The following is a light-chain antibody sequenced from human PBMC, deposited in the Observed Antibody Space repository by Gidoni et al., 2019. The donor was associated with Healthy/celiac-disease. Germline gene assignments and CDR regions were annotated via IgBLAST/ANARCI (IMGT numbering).Light chain of an antibody. J-gene: IGKJ2*01. CDR2: AAS. CDR3: QQSYSTVYT. CDR1: QSISSY. Sequence: DNQLTQSPSSLSASVGDRVTITCRASQSISSYLNWYQQKPGKAPKLLIYAASILQSGVPSRFSGSGSGTDFTLTISSLQPEDFATYYCQQSYSTVYTFGPXTKLEIK. V-gene: IGKV1-39*01.